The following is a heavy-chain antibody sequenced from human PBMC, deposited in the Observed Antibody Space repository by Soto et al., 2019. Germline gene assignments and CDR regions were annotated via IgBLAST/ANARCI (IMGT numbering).Heavy chain of an antibody. D-gene: IGHD4-17*01. J-gene: IGHJ4*02. V-gene: IGHV4-39*01. Sequence: SETLSLTCTVSGGSISSSSYYWGWIRQPPGKGLEWIGSIYYSGSTYYNPSLKSRVTISVDTSKNQFSLKLSSVTAADTAVYYCARLPTVTTRTYWGQGTLVTVSS. CDR1: GGSISSSSYY. CDR3: ARLPTVTTRTY. CDR2: IYYSGST.